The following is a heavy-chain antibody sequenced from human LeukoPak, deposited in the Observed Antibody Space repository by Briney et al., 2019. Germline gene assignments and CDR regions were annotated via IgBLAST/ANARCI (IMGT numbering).Heavy chain of an antibody. CDR2: IYADGSS. D-gene: IGHD2/OR15-2a*01. V-gene: IGHV4-61*02. CDR3: ARGYFYRT. CDR1: GGSVGSDNSY. J-gene: IGHJ4*02. Sequence: SETLSLTCTVSGGSVGSDNSYWNWIRQPAGKGLEWIGRIYADGSSTYNPSLKSRVTILVDTSKNQFSLRLSSMSAADTAVYYCARGYFYRTWGQGTLVTVSS.